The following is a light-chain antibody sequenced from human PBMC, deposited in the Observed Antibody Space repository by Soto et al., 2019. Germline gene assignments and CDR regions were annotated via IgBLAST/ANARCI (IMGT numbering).Light chain of an antibody. CDR2: EVT. Sequence: QSALTQPASVSGSPGQSITISCTGTSSDVGGYNYVSWYQQHPGKAPKLLIYEVTNRPSGVSNRFSGSKSGNTASLRISGLQAEDEADYYCSSFTSNSTVVFGGGTKLTVL. J-gene: IGLJ2*01. V-gene: IGLV2-14*01. CDR1: SSDVGGYNY. CDR3: SSFTSNSTVV.